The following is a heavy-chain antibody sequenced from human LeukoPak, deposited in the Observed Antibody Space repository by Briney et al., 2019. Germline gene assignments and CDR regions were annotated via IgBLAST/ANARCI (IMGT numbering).Heavy chain of an antibody. D-gene: IGHD3-22*01. CDR1: GFTFSTYD. Sequence: PGGSLRLSCAASGFTFSTYDMHWVRHATGKGMEWVSGIGSAGDKHYPGSVKARFTISIENANTSLYLQMNSLRAGDTAVYYCARAARYYGSSGAHAFDIWGQGTMVTVS. CDR2: IGSAGDK. J-gene: IGHJ3*02. CDR3: ARAARYYGSSGAHAFDI. V-gene: IGHV3-13*01.